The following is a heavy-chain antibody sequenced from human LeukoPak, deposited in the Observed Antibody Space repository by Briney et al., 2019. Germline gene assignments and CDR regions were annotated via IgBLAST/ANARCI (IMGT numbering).Heavy chain of an antibody. D-gene: IGHD4-17*01. J-gene: IGHJ3*02. CDR3: ARDRTTVTHDAFDI. Sequence: ASVKVSCKASGYTFTGYYMHWVREAPGQGLEWMGWINPNSGGTNYAQKFQGRVTMTRDTSISTAYMELSRLRSDDTAVYYCARDRTTVTHDAFDIWGQGTMVTVSS. CDR2: INPNSGGT. V-gene: IGHV1-2*02. CDR1: GYTFTGYY.